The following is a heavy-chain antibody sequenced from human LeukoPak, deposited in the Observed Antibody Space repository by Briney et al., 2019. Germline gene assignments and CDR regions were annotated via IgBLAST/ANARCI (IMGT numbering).Heavy chain of an antibody. CDR3: ARARDIVVVVAALDY. CDR2: ISSSSSYI. CDR1: GFTFSSYS. V-gene: IGHV3-21*01. D-gene: IGHD2-15*01. Sequence: GESLRLSCAASGFTFSSYSMNWVRQAPGKGLEWVSSISSSSSYIYYADSVKGRFTISRDNAKNSLYLQMNSLRAEDTAVYYCARARDIVVVVAALDYWGQGTLVTVSS. J-gene: IGHJ4*02.